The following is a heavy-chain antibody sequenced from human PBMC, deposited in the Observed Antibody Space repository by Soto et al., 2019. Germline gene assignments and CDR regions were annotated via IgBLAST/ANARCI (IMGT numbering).Heavy chain of an antibody. V-gene: IGHV3-48*03. CDR3: ANDIIPGRYNWNYFDF. D-gene: IGHD1-20*01. CDR1: GFTFSNYD. CDR2: ISGSGRTI. J-gene: IGHJ4*02. Sequence: GGSLRLSCEASGFTFSNYDMNWVRQAPGKGLEWVSYISGSGRTIYYADSVKGRFTISRDSAKKSLFLQMNSLRAEETALYYCANDIIPGRYNWNYFDFWGQGTLVTVSS.